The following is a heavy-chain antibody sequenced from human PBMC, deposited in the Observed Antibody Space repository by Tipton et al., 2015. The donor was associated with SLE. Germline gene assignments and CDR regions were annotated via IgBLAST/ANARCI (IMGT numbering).Heavy chain of an antibody. J-gene: IGHJ6*03. CDR2: MYYSGTT. Sequence: TLSLTCNVSGGSISSTSYYWAWLRQPPGKGLEWIGSMYYSGTTYYNPSLKSRVTISVDTSKNQFSLKLSSVTAADTAVYYCARDGGAAAESYNYYMDVWGKGTTVTVSS. CDR1: GGSISSTSYY. CDR3: ARDGGAAAESYNYYMDV. V-gene: IGHV4-39*07. D-gene: IGHD6-13*01.